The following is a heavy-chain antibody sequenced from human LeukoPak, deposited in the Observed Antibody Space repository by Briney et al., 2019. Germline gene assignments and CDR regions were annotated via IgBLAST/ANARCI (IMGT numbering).Heavy chain of an antibody. V-gene: IGHV3-23*01. CDR3: XXXXXXDSSGWYEMDYFDY. J-gene: IGHJ4*02. CDR1: GFTFSSYA. Sequence: GGSLRLSCAASGFTFSSYAMSWVRQAPGKGLEWVSAISGSGGSTYYADSVKGRFTISRDNSKNTLYLQMNSLRAEDTAVYYXXXXXXXDSSGWYEMDYFDYWGQGTLVTVSS. CDR2: ISGSGGST. D-gene: IGHD6-19*01.